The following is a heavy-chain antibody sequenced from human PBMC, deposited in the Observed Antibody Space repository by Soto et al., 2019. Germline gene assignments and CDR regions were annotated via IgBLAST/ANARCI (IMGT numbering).Heavy chain of an antibody. D-gene: IGHD5-12*01. J-gene: IGHJ6*02. Sequence: GGSLRLSCSASGFTFGSYAMHWVRQAPGKGLEYVSAISSNGGSTYYADSVKGRFTISRDNSKNTLYLQMSSLRAEDTAVYYCVNGALSGYSGYDWGYYYYGMDVWGQGTTVTVSS. CDR2: ISSNGGST. V-gene: IGHV3-64D*06. CDR3: VNGALSGYSGYDWGYYYYGMDV. CDR1: GFTFGSYA.